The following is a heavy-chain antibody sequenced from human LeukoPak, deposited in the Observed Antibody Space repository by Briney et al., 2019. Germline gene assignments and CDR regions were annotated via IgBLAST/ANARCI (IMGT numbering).Heavy chain of an antibody. CDR2: IYYSGST. CDR1: GGSISSSSYY. D-gene: IGHD3-3*01. V-gene: IGHV4-39*07. Sequence: SETLSLTCTVSGGSISSSSYYWGWIRQPPGKGLEWIGSIYYSGSTYYNPSLKSRVTISVDTSKNQFSLKLSSVTAADTAVYYCARVPHYYDFWSGHIDYWGQGTLVTVSS. J-gene: IGHJ4*02. CDR3: ARVPHYYDFWSGHIDY.